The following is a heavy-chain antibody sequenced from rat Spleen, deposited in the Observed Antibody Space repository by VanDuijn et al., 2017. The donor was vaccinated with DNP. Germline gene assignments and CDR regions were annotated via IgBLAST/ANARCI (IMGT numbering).Heavy chain of an antibody. D-gene: IGHD1-9*01. V-gene: IGHV5-17*01. CDR3: AREHTTGRSFPD. CDR2: IIYDGSNT. J-gene: IGHJ3*01. CDR1: GFTFSDYA. Sequence: EVQLVESGGGLVQPGNSLKLSCAASGFTFSDYAMAWVRQSLRKGLEWVAVIIYDGSNTHFRDSVKGRFTISRENAKRTLYLQMDSLRSEDTATYYCAREHTTGRSFPDWGQGTLVTVSS.